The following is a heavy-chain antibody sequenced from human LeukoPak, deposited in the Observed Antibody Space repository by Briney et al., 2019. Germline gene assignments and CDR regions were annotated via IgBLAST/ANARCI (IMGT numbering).Heavy chain of an antibody. V-gene: IGHV4-39*01. J-gene: IGHJ4*02. Sequence: SETLSLTCTVSGGSISSSSYYWSWIRQSPGKGLEWIGATYYSETTHYNPSLKSRVTISVDTSKNQVSLMVTSLTAADTAVYYCARRRELGLFFDYWDQGILVTVSS. CDR1: GGSISSSSYY. CDR2: TYYSETT. D-gene: IGHD1-7*01. CDR3: ARRRELGLFFDY.